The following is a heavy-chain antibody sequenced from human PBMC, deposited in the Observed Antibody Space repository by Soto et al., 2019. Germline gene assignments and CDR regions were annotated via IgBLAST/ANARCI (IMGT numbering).Heavy chain of an antibody. D-gene: IGHD2-21*02. CDR1: AFTFSSYA. J-gene: IGHJ4*02. Sequence: EVQLLESGGGLAQPGGSLRLSCAASAFTFSSYAMSWVRQAPGKGLEWVSAVSGSGDSTYYAYSVKGRFTISRDNSKNTLYLQMNSLRAEDTAVYYCAKGRASDCPGCTQDYWGQGTLVTVSS. CDR2: VSGSGDST. V-gene: IGHV3-23*01. CDR3: AKGRASDCPGCTQDY.